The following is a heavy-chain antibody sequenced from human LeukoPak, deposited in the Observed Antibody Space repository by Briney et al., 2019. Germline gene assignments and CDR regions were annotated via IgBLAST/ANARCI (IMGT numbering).Heavy chain of an antibody. V-gene: IGHV4-61*01. CDR3: ARESKDSSGWFAAFDY. CDR1: GGSVSSGSSY. CDR2: IYYSGST. J-gene: IGHJ4*02. Sequence: SETLSLTCTVSGGSVSSGSSYWSWIRQPPGKGLEWIGYIYYSGSTNYNPSLKSRVTISVDTSKNQFSLKLSSVTAADTAVYYCARESKDSSGWFAAFDYWGQGTLVTVSS. D-gene: IGHD6-19*01.